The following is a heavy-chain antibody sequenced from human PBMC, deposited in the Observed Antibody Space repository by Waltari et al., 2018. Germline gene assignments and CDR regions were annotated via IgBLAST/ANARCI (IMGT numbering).Heavy chain of an antibody. CDR3: ARGGVGYYYYGMDV. CDR2: IYYSGST. J-gene: IGHJ6*02. CDR1: GGSISSYY. D-gene: IGHD3-10*01. Sequence: QVQLQESGPGLVKPSETLSLTCTVSGGSISSYYWSWIRQPPGKGLEWIGYIYYSGSTKYNPSLKSRVTISVDTSKNQFSLKLSSVTAADTAVYYCARGGVGYYYYGMDVWGQGTTVTISS. V-gene: IGHV4-59*01.